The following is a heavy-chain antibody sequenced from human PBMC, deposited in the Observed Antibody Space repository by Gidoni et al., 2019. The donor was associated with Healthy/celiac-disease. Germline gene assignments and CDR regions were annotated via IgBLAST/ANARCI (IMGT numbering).Heavy chain of an antibody. D-gene: IGHD3-22*01. CDR2: ISYDGSNK. V-gene: IGHV3-30*18. CDR3: AKGYYDSSGPDLPPYDP. CDR1: GFTFSSYG. Sequence: QVQLVESGGGVVQPGRSLRLSCAASGFTFSSYGMHWVRQAPGKGLEWVAVISYDGSNKYYADSVKGRFTISRDNSKNTLYLQMNSLRAEDTAVYYCAKGYYDSSGPDLPPYDPWGQGTLVTVSS. J-gene: IGHJ5*02.